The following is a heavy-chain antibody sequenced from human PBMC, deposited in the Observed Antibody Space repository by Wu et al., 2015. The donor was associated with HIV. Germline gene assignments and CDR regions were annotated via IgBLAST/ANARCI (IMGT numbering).Heavy chain of an antibody. CDR1: VTSLPIMV. J-gene: IGHJ4*02. Sequence: VQLVQSGGEVKKPGAVTESTPASLLVTSLPIMVSIGCDRPLGEGLEWMGWISARNGNTKYGQKFKGRLTLTTDAASSTAYMELKSLRSGDTAVYFCARGHYYDSSSSPMYWGPGTRVTISS. D-gene: IGHD3-22*01. CDR3: ARGHYYDSSSSPMY. CDR2: ISARNGNT. V-gene: IGHV1-18*01.